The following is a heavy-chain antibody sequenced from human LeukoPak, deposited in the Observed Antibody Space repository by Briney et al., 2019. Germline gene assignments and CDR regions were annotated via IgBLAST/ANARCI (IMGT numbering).Heavy chain of an antibody. CDR1: GFTFSDYY. CDR2: ISSSGSTI. D-gene: IGHD3-3*01. CDR3: ARGGGDYDFWSGYSYNWFDP. Sequence: KSGGSLRLSCAASGFTFSDYYMSWIRQAPGKGLEWVSYISSSGSTIYYADSVKGRFTISRDNAKNSLYLQMNSLRAEDTAVYYCARGGGDYDFWSGYSYNWFDPWGQETLVTVSS. V-gene: IGHV3-11*04. J-gene: IGHJ5*02.